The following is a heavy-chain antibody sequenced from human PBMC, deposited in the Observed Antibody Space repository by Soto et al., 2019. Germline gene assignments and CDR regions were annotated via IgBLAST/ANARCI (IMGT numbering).Heavy chain of an antibody. CDR1: GFTFSSYG. D-gene: IGHD6-19*01. Sequence: PGGSLRLSCAASGFTFSSYGMHWVRQAPGKGLEWVAVIWYDGSNKYYADSVKGRFTISRDNSKNTLYLQMNSLRAEDTAVYYCARGIAVAGTPHFDYWGQGTLVTVSS. CDR3: ARGIAVAGTPHFDY. J-gene: IGHJ4*02. V-gene: IGHV3-33*01. CDR2: IWYDGSNK.